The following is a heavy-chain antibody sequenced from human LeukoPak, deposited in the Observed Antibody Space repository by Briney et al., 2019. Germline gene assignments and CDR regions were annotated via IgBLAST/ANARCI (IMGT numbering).Heavy chain of an antibody. CDR2: IYYSGST. V-gene: IGHV4-39*01. CDR1: GGSISSSSYY. CDR3: VGDVRSYYGSGSYYNAPVAFDI. D-gene: IGHD3-10*01. Sequence: SETLSLTCTVSGGSISSSSYYWGWIRQPPGKGLEWIGSIYYSGSTYYNPSLKSRVTISVDTSKNQFSLKLSSVTAADTAVYYCVGDVRSYYGSGSYYNAPVAFDIWGQGTMVTVSS. J-gene: IGHJ3*02.